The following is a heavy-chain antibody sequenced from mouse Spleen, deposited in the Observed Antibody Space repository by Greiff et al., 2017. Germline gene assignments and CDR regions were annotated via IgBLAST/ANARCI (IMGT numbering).Heavy chain of an antibody. Sequence: QVQLKESGPGLVAPSQSLSITCTISGFSLTSYGVHWVRQPPGKGLEWLVVIWSDGSTTYNSALKSRLSISKDNSKSQVFLKMNSLQTDDTAMYYCARHGQTGTRYYAMDYWGQGTSVTVSS. CDR2: IWSDGST. V-gene: IGHV2-6-1*01. J-gene: IGHJ4*01. CDR3: ARHGQTGTRYYAMDY. D-gene: IGHD4-1*01. CDR1: GFSLTSYG.